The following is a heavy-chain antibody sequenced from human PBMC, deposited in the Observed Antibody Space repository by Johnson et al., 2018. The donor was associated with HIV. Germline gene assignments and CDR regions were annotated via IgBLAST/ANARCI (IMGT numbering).Heavy chain of an antibody. J-gene: IGHJ3*02. CDR3: AKDLNYGLGPVDI. CDR1: GFTFSSYG. CDR2: IWYDGSNK. Sequence: QVQLVESGGGVVQPGRSLRLSCAASGFTFSSYGMHWVRQAPGKGLEWVAVIWYDGSNKYYADSVKGRFTISRDNSKNTLYLQMNSLRAEDTAVYYCAKDLNYGLGPVDIWGQGTMVTVSS. V-gene: IGHV3-33*06. D-gene: IGHD3-10*01.